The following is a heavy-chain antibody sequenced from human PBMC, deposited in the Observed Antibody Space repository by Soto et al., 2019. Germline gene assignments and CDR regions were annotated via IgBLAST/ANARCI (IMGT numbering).Heavy chain of an antibody. CDR2: IYYSGST. Sequence: QVQLQESGPGLVKPSQTLSLTCTVSGGSISSGCYYWPWIRQHPGKGLDWIGYIYYSGSTYYNPSLKTRVTMSVDTSKIQFSLKLSSVSAADTAVYYCARVCGGDCHYGMDVWGQGTTVTVSS. V-gene: IGHV4-31*03. CDR3: ARVCGGDCHYGMDV. D-gene: IGHD2-21*02. CDR1: GGSISSGCYY. J-gene: IGHJ6*02.